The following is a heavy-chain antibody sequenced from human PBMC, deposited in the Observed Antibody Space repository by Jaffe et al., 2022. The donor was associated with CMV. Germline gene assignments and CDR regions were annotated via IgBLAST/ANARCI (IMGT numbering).Heavy chain of an antibody. V-gene: IGHV4-59*01. CDR3: ARVGRQQLVLWYFDL. J-gene: IGHJ2*01. D-gene: IGHD6-13*01. CDR1: GGSISSYY. CDR2: IYYSGST. Sequence: QVQLQESGPGLVKPSETLSLTCTVSGGSISSYYWSWIRQPPGKGLEWIGYIYYSGSTNYNPSLKSRVTISVDTSKNQFSLKLSSVTAADTAVYYCARVGRQQLVLWYFDLWGRGTLVTVSS.